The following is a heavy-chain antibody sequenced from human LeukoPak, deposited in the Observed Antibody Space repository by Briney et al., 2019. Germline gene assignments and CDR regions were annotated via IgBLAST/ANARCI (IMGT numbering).Heavy chain of an antibody. CDR2: ISSGGRFT. D-gene: IGHD5-24*01. CDR3: TRARAINYGYCDY. J-gene: IGHJ4*02. V-gene: IGHV3-74*01. CDR1: GFTFSTYW. Sequence: GGSLRLSCAVSGFTFSTYWMHWVRQTPGKGLVWVSRISSGGRFTDYADSVKGRFTISRDNAKNTLYLQMNSLSADDTALYFCTRARAINYGYCDYWGQGTLVTVSS.